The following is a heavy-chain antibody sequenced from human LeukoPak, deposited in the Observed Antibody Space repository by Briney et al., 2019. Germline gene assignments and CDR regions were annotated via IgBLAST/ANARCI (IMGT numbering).Heavy chain of an antibody. J-gene: IGHJ4*02. V-gene: IGHV3-48*04. CDR2: ISSSSSTI. D-gene: IGHD5-24*01. Sequence: GGSLRLSCAASGFTFSSYSMNWVRQAPGKGLEWVSYISSSSSTIYYADSVKGRFTISRDNAKNSLYLQMNSLRAEDTALYYCARVRDGYNYPSYYFDYWGQGTLVTVSS. CDR1: GFTFSSYS. CDR3: ARVRDGYNYPSYYFDY.